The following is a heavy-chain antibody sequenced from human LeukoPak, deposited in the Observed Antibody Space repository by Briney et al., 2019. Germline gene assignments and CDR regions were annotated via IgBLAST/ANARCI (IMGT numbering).Heavy chain of an antibody. CDR3: ARGSIVGATFDYFDY. Sequence: ASLKVSCKASGYTFTRYYIHSVRQAPGQGLEWMGWINPNRGGTNYAQKFQGRVTMTRDTSISTAYMDLSRLRSDDTAVYYCARGSIVGATFDYFDYWGQGTLVTVSS. J-gene: IGHJ4*02. D-gene: IGHD1-26*01. CDR2: INPNRGGT. CDR1: GYTFTRYY. V-gene: IGHV1-2*02.